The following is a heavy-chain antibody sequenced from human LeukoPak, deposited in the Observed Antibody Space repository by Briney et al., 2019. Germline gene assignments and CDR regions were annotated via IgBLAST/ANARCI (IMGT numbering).Heavy chain of an antibody. CDR2: INHSGST. D-gene: IGHD4-17*01. J-gene: IGHJ4*02. Sequence: SETLSLTCAVSGGSISSGGYSWSWIRQPPGKGLEWIGEINHSGSTNYNPSLKSRVTISVDTSKNQFSLKLSSVTAADTAVYYCARSRLRFPFDYWGQGTLVTVSS. CDR3: ARSRLRFPFDY. CDR1: GGSISSGGYS. V-gene: IGHV4-34*01.